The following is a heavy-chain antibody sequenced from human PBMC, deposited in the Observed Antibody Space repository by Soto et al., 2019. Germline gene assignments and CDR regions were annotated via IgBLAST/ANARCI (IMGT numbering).Heavy chain of an antibody. V-gene: IGHV3-23*01. J-gene: IGHJ3*02. D-gene: IGHD4-17*01. CDR3: AKDRAYGGNPYGAFDI. CDR2: ISGSGGST. Sequence: GGSLRLSCAASGFTFSSYAMSWVRQAPGKGPEWVSAISGSGGSTYYADSVKGRFTISRDNSKNTLYLQMNSLRAEDTAVYYCAKDRAYGGNPYGAFDIWGQGTMVTVSS. CDR1: GFTFSSYA.